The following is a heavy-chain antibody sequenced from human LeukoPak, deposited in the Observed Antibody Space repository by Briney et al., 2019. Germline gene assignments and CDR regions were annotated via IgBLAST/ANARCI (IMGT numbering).Heavy chain of an antibody. Sequence: GASVKASCKASGGTFSSYAISWVRQAPGQGLEWMGRIIPILGIANYAQKFQGRVTITADKSTSTAYMELSSLRSEDTAVYYCARRFGDILTGYYPDAFDIWGQGTMVTVSS. CDR1: GGTFSSYA. V-gene: IGHV1-69*04. CDR2: IIPILGIA. CDR3: ARRFGDILTGYYPDAFDI. J-gene: IGHJ3*02. D-gene: IGHD3-9*01.